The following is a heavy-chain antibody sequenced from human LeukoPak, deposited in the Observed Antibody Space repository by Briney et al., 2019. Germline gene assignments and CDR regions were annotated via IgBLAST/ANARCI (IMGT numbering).Heavy chain of an antibody. CDR2: INNDGSSP. Sequence: GGSLRLSCAASGLTFSGYWMHWVRQAPGKGLVWVSRINNDGSSPSYADSVKGRFTISRDNAKSTLYLHMNSLRAEDTAVYYCARGGGYSYGSTDYWGQGTLVTVSS. J-gene: IGHJ4*02. D-gene: IGHD5-18*01. CDR1: GLTFSGYW. CDR3: ARGGGYSYGSTDY. V-gene: IGHV3-74*01.